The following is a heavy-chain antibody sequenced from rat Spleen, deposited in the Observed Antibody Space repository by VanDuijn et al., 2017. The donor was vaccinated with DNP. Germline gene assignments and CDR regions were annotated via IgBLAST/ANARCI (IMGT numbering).Heavy chain of an antibody. CDR1: RFTFSNYG. V-gene: IGHV5S13*01. CDR3: ATGVYGGYEDWFAY. D-gene: IGHD1-11*01. J-gene: IGHJ3*01. Sequence: EVQLVESGGGLVQPGRSLKLSCLASRFTFSNYGMNWIRQAPGKGLEWVASISTSGEYSHYRDSVRGRFTISRDNAKNSQYLQIDSLRSEDTATYYCATGVYGGYEDWFAYWGQGTLVTVSS. CDR2: ISTSGEYS.